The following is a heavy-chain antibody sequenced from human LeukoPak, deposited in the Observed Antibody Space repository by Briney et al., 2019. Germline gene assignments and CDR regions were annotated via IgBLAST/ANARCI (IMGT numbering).Heavy chain of an antibody. CDR2: ISWNSGSI. J-gene: IGHJ4*02. CDR3: AKGETISGYGSGAFDY. CDR1: GFTFDDYA. Sequence: GGSLRLSCAASGFTFDDYAMHWVRQAPGKGLEWVSGISWNSGSIGYADSVKGRFTISRDNAKNSLYLQMNSLRAEDTALYYCAKGETISGYGSGAFDYWGQGTLVTVSS. D-gene: IGHD5-12*01. V-gene: IGHV3-9*01.